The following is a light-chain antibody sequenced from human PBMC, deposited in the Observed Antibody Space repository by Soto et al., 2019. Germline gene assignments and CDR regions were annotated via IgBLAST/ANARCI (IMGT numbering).Light chain of an antibody. CDR3: QQYNSYPWT. J-gene: IGKJ1*01. CDR2: QGS. V-gene: IGKV1-5*03. Sequence: DIQMTQSPSTLSASVGDRVTITCRASQSIRNWLAWYQQKPGKAPNLLIYQGSNLKRGVPSRFSGSGSETEYTLTISSLQPDDFATYYCQQYNSYPWTFGQGTKVEIK. CDR1: QSIRNW.